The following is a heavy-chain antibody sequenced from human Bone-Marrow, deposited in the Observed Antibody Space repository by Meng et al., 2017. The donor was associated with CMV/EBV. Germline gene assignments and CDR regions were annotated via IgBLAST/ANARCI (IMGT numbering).Heavy chain of an antibody. CDR1: GFTFSSYS. CDR3: ARDPTGPYDFWSGYSGMDV. D-gene: IGHD3-3*01. J-gene: IGHJ6*02. CDR2: ISSSSSTI. Sequence: GESLKISCAASGFTFSSYSMNWVRQAPGKGLEWVSYISSSSSTIYYADAVKDRFTISRDNANNSLYLQMNSMRAEDTAVYYCARDPTGPYDFWSGYSGMDVWGQGTTVTVSS. V-gene: IGHV3-48*04.